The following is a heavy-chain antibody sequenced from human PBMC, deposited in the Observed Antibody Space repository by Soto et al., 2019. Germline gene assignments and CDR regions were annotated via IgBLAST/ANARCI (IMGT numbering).Heavy chain of an antibody. V-gene: IGHV4-34*01. CDR2: INHSGST. Sequence: SETLSLTCAVYGGSFSGDYWSWIRQPPGKGLEWIGEINHSGSTNYNPSLKSRVTISVDTSKNQFSLKLSSVTAADTAVYYCARGIGTTVTHGIHYWGQGTLVTVSS. CDR3: ARGIGTTVTHGIHY. D-gene: IGHD4-17*01. CDR1: GGSFSGDY. J-gene: IGHJ4*02.